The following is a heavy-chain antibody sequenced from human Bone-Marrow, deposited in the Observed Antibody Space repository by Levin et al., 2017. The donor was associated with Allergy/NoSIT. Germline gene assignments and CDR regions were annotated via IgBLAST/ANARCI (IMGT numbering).Heavy chain of an antibody. V-gene: IGHV4-39*07. D-gene: IGHD3-3*01. CDR3: AREGFGVVTNAMDV. CDR2: IDYSGST. CDR1: GGSLRSRNHY. J-gene: IGHJ6*02. Sequence: SETLSLTCTASGGSLRSRNHYWGWIRQSPEKGLEWIGSIDYSGSTFYNPSLKSRVTISVDTSKNQFSLSLTSVTAADAAVYYCAREGFGVVTNAMDVWGQGTTVTVSS.